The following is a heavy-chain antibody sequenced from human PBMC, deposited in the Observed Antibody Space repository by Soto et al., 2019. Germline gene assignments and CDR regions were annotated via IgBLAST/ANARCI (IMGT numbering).Heavy chain of an antibody. J-gene: IGHJ4*02. CDR3: ARSFGVAEAGPFDY. Sequence: QVQLQESGPGLVKPSQTLSLTCTVSGGSISSGGYYWSWIRQHTGKGLEWIGYIHYSWSTYYNPSLQSRVTIAVDTSKNPFSLKLSSVTAADTAVYSCARSFGVAEAGPFDYWGQGTLVTVSS. V-gene: IGHV4-31*03. CDR2: IHYSWST. D-gene: IGHD6-13*01. CDR1: GGSISSGGYY.